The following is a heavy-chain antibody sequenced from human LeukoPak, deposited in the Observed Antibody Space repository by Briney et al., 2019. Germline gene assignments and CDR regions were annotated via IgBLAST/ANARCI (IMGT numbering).Heavy chain of an antibody. Sequence: SETLSLTCTVSGDSISSDSYYWSWIRQHPGKGLEWIGYIYYSGTTYYNPSLKSRVTISVDTSKNQFSLRLSSVTAADTAVYYCARALIYSSSWYNWFDPWGQGTLVTVSS. CDR2: IYYSGTT. CDR1: GDSISSDSYY. J-gene: IGHJ5*02. V-gene: IGHV4-31*03. D-gene: IGHD6-13*01. CDR3: ARALIYSSSWYNWFDP.